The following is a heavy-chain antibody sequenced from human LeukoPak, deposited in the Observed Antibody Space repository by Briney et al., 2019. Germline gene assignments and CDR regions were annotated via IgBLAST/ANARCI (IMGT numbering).Heavy chain of an antibody. CDR1: GFTSSNAW. V-gene: IGHV3-15*01. Sequence: GGSLRLSCAASGFTSSNAWLSWVWQGPGKGLEWVGRIKSKTDGGTTDYAALMKGRFTISSDDSKHTLYLQMNSLKPEDTAVYYCTTDWEMAATHRENYNNYMDVWGKGTTVTVS. CDR3: TTDWEMAATHRENYNNYMDV. CDR2: IKSKTDGGTT. D-gene: IGHD5-24*01. J-gene: IGHJ6*03.